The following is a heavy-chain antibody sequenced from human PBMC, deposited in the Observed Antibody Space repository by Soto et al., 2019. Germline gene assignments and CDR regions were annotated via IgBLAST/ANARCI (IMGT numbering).Heavy chain of an antibody. Sequence: PGGSLRLSCAASGFTVSGNYMNWVRQAPGKGLEWVAVISYDGSNKYYADSVKGRFTISRDNSKNTLYLQMNSLRAEDTAVYYCAKVGHPAQYSYGSSFDYWGQGTLVTVSS. D-gene: IGHD5-18*01. CDR3: AKVGHPAQYSYGSSFDY. V-gene: IGHV3-30*18. CDR2: ISYDGSNK. CDR1: GFTVSGNY. J-gene: IGHJ4*02.